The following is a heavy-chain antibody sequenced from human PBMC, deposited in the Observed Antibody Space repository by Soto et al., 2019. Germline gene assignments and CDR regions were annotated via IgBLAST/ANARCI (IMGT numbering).Heavy chain of an antibody. CDR3: ARHPERIAEIGWFDP. D-gene: IGHD6-13*01. J-gene: IGHJ5*02. V-gene: IGHV3-48*01. Sequence: GGSLRLSCAASRFIFSSYDMNWVRQAPGKGLEWVSYISSSSSTIYYADSVKGRFTISRDNAKNSLYLQMNSLRAEDTAVYYCARHPERIAEIGWFDPWGQGTLVTVSS. CDR1: RFIFSSYD. CDR2: ISSSSSTI.